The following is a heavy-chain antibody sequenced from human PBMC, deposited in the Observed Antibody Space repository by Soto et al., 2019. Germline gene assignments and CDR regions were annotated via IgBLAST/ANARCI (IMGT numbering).Heavy chain of an antibody. D-gene: IGHD5-12*01. Sequence: ASVKVSCKAPGYTFTAYYMHRVRQAPGQGLEWMGWINPNSGGTYHAQNFQGRVTMTRDTSTTTAYMELASLRSDDTAVYYCARGGGRGYNELDPWGHGTLVTVSS. J-gene: IGHJ5*02. CDR1: GYTFTAYY. V-gene: IGHV1-2*02. CDR2: INPNSGGT. CDR3: ARGGGRGYNELDP.